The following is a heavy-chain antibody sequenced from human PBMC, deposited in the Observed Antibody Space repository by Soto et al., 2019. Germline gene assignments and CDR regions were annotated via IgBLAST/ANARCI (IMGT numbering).Heavy chain of an antibody. Sequence: LRLSCAASGFTFSSYGMHWVRQAPGKGLEWVAVIWYDGSNKYYADSVKGRFTISRDNSKNTLYLQMNSLRAEDTAVYYCARGFGDYTRGAHYYYGMDVWGQGTTVTVSS. D-gene: IGHD4-17*01. CDR3: ARGFGDYTRGAHYYYGMDV. CDR1: GFTFSSYG. CDR2: IWYDGSNK. J-gene: IGHJ6*02. V-gene: IGHV3-33*01.